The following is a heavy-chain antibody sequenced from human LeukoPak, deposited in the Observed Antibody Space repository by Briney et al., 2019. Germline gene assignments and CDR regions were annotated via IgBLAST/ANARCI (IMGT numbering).Heavy chain of an antibody. J-gene: IGHJ4*02. Sequence: PGGSLRLSCVVSGITFSSYAMSWVRQAPGKGLDWVSAISASGGSTYYADSVKGRFTISRDNSKNTVYLQMNSLRAEDTAVYYCASNWNLDSWGQGALVTVSS. CDR3: ASNWNLDS. CDR2: ISASGGST. V-gene: IGHV3-23*01. CDR1: GITFSSYA. D-gene: IGHD1-20*01.